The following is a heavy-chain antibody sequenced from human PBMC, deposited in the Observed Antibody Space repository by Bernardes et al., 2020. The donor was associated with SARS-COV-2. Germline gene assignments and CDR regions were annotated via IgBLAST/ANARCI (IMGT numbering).Heavy chain of an antibody. Sequence: SETLSLTCTVSGGSISSANWWSWVRQPPGKGLEWIGEIFHIGNTKYNPSLEGRVTISLDKSKNQFSLKLKSLTAADTAVYYCAREEAICGLDPLPYYFDYWGQGALVTVSS. V-gene: IGHV4-4*02. CDR2: IFHIGNT. CDR3: AREEAICGLDPLPYYFDY. CDR1: GGSISSANW. D-gene: IGHD3-3*01. J-gene: IGHJ4*02.